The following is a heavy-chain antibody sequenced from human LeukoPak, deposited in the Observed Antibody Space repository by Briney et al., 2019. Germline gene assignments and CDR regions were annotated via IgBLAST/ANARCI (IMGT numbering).Heavy chain of an antibody. V-gene: IGHV1-8*01. CDR1: GYTFTSYD. Sequence: AASVTVSCKASGYTFTSYDINWVRQAPGQGLEWMGWMNPNSGNTGYAQKFQGRVTMTRNTSISTAYMELSSLRSEDTAVYYCARTAARITMIVVVTPPGSFDYWGQGTLVTVSS. CDR3: ARTAARITMIVVVTPPGSFDY. J-gene: IGHJ4*02. D-gene: IGHD3-22*01. CDR2: MNPNSGNT.